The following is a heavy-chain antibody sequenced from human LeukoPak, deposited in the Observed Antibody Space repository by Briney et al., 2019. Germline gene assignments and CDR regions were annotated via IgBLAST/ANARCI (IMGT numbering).Heavy chain of an antibody. Sequence: GGSLRLSCAASGFTFSSYGMHWVRQAPGKGLEWVAFIRHEGSNKYYADSVKGRFTISRDNSKNTLYLQMNSLRPEDTAVYYCARDDGSYYDSSGFDYWGQGTLLTVSS. CDR3: ARDDGSYYDSSGFDY. V-gene: IGHV3-30*02. D-gene: IGHD3-22*01. CDR1: GFTFSSYG. CDR2: IRHEGSNK. J-gene: IGHJ4*02.